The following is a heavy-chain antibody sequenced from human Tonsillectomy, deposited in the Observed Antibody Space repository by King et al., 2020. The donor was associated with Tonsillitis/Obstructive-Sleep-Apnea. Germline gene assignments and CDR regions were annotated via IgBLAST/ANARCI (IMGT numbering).Heavy chain of an antibody. D-gene: IGHD6-13*01. CDR3: ARGGSSSWYFSETTIAVAF. Sequence: VQLVESGGGLVKPGGSLRLSCAASGFTFSSYSMNWVRQAPGKGLEWVSSISSSSSYIYYADSGKGRFTISSDNAKNSLYLQMNSLRAEDTAVDYCARGGSSSWYFSETTIAVAFWGQGTLVTVSS. J-gene: IGHJ4*02. CDR2: ISSSSSYI. V-gene: IGHV3-21*01. CDR1: GFTFSSYS.